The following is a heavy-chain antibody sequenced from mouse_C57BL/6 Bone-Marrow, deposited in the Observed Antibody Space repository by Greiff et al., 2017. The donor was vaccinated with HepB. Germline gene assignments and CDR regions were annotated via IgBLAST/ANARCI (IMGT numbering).Heavy chain of an antibody. CDR1: GYTFTSYD. Sequence: VQLKESGPELVKPGASVKLSCKASGYTFTSYDINWVKQRPGQGLEWIGWIYPRDGSTKYNEKFKGKATLTVDTSSSTAYMELHSLTSEDSAVYFCARSNWDWYFDVWGTGTTVTVSS. V-gene: IGHV1-85*01. J-gene: IGHJ1*03. D-gene: IGHD4-1*01. CDR2: IYPRDGST. CDR3: ARSNWDWYFDV.